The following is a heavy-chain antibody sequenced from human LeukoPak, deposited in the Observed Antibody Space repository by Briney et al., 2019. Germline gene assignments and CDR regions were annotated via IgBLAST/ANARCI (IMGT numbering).Heavy chain of an antibody. V-gene: IGHV1-18*01. D-gene: IGHD3-16*02. J-gene: IGHJ4*02. CDR3: AREATFGGVIVDY. CDR2: ISAYSGDT. Sequence: GASVKVSCKASGYTFTSYGISWVRQAPGQGLEWMGWISAYSGDTNYAQKFQGRATMTTDTSTSTAYMELRSLSSDDTAVYYCAREATFGGVIVDYWGQGTLVTVSS. CDR1: GYTFTSYG.